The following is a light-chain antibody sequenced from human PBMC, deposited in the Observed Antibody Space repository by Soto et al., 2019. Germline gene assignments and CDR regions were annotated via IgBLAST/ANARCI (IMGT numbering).Light chain of an antibody. CDR3: QQRSNWPPH. V-gene: IGKV3-15*01. J-gene: IGKJ4*01. Sequence: EIVMAQSPGTLSVSPGERVTLSCRASQSVGNNLAWHQQKPGQAPRLLIYGASTRATGFPARFSGSGSGTEFTLTISSLQSEDFAVYYCQQRSNWPPHFGGGTKVDIK. CDR1: QSVGNN. CDR2: GAS.